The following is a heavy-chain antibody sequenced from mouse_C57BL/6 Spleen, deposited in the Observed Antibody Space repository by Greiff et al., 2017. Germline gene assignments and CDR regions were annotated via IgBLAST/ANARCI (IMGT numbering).Heavy chain of an antibody. Sequence: VQLQQPGAELVKPGASVKLSCKASGSTFTSYWMQWVKQRPGQGLEWIGEIDPSDSYTNYNQKFKGKATLTVDTSSSPAYMQLSSLTSEDSAVYYCARGGVYWYFDVWGTGTTVTVSS. CDR2: IDPSDSYT. J-gene: IGHJ1*03. V-gene: IGHV1-50*01. CDR1: GSTFTSYW. CDR3: ARGGVYWYFDV.